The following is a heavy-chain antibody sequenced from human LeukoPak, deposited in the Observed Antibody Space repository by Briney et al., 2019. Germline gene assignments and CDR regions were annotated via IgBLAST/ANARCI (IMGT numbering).Heavy chain of an antibody. Sequence: SETLSLTCTVSGGSITTSSYYWGGIRQPPGKGLEWIGIIYYSGSTYYNPSLKGRVTISVDTSKNQFSLKLSSVTAADTAVYYCARAFGARYLDFWGRDTLLTVSS. CDR2: IYYSGST. CDR3: ARAFGARYLDF. CDR1: GGSITTSSYY. J-gene: IGHJ2*01. V-gene: IGHV4-39*01. D-gene: IGHD3-10*01.